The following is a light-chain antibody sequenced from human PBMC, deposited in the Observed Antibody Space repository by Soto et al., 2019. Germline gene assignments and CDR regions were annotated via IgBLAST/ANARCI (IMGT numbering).Light chain of an antibody. V-gene: IGKV3-20*01. Sequence: EFVLTQSPGTLSLSPGERATLSCRASQSVSSSYLAWYQHKPGQAPRILIYGASTRATGIPDRFSGSGSGTDFTLTISRLEPEDFALYYCQQYGSSPPLTFGGGTKVEIK. J-gene: IGKJ4*01. CDR3: QQYGSSPPLT. CDR1: QSVSSSY. CDR2: GAS.